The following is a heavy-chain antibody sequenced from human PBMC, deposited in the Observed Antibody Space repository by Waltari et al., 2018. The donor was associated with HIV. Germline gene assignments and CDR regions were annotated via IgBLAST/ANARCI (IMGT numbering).Heavy chain of an antibody. V-gene: IGHV4-61*02. D-gene: IGHD4-17*01. Sequence: QVQLQESGPGLVKPSQTLSLTCTVSGGSIRRGSYSWSWIRQPAGKGLEWIGRIYTSGSTNYNPSLKSRVTISVDTSKNQFSLKLSSVTAADTAVYYCARGGDYGDYSNWFDPWGQGTLVTVSS. CDR3: ARGGDYGDYSNWFDP. CDR2: IYTSGST. CDR1: GGSIRRGSYS. J-gene: IGHJ5*02.